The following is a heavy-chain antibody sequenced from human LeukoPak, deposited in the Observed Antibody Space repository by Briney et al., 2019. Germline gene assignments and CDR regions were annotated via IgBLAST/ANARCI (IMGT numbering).Heavy chain of an antibody. D-gene: IGHD4-17*01. CDR2: INPNSGGT. CDR1: GYTFTGYY. Sequence: ASVKVSCKASGYTFTGYYMHWVRQAPGQGLEWMGWINPNSGGTNYAQKFQGWVTMTRDTSISTAYMELSRLRSDDTAVYYCARDLFGGSTVTTPHLGYWGQGTLVTVSS. CDR3: ARDLFGGSTVTTPHLGY. V-gene: IGHV1-2*04. J-gene: IGHJ4*02.